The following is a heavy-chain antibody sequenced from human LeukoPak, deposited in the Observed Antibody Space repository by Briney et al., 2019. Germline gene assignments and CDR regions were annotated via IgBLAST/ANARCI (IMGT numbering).Heavy chain of an antibody. CDR2: ISGSGGST. CDR3: AAYYDSSGYYRTPFDY. Sequence: PGGSLRLSCAASGFTFSSYAMGWVRQAPGKGLEWVSAISGSGGSTYYADSVKGRFTISRDNSKNTLYLQMNSLRAEDTAVYYCAAYYDSSGYYRTPFDYWGQGTLVTVST. V-gene: IGHV3-23*01. CDR1: GFTFSSYA. D-gene: IGHD3-22*01. J-gene: IGHJ4*02.